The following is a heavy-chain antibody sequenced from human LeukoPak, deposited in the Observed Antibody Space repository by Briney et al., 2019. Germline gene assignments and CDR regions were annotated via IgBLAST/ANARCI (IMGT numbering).Heavy chain of an antibody. CDR1: GVSLSSSRVG. J-gene: IGHJ4*02. CDR2: IYWNDDK. D-gene: IGHD4-17*01. CDR3: AHDYGDYDPMFFDY. V-gene: IGHV2-5*01. Sequence: SGPTLVKPTQTLTXACTFSGVSLSSSRVGVGWIRQPPGKALEWLALIYWNDDKRYSPSLKSRLTITKDTSKNQVVLTMTNMDPVDTATYYCAHDYGDYDPMFFDYWGQGTLVTVSS.